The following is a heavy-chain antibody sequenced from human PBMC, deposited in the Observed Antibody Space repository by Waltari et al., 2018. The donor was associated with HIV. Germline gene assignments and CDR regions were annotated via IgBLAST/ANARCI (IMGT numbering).Heavy chain of an antibody. CDR3: ARSSIWCSKGNCFTTHFDL. D-gene: IGHD2-21*01. V-gene: IGHV4-34*02. CDR1: GESLSGFY. CDR2: ITNNGVT. J-gene: IGHJ4*02. Sequence: QAHLQQWGAGLLKPSETLSLTCGVYGESLSGFYWNWFRQPPGKTLEWIGDITNNGVTNYNPALKDRLTMSRDTSKQEISLKLESVTAADTAVYYCARSSIWCSKGNCFTTHFDLWGQGILVTVSS.